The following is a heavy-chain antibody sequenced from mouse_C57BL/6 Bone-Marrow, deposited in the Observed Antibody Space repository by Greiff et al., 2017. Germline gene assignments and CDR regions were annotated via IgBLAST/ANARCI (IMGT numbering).Heavy chain of an antibody. CDR1: GYTFTSYW. D-gene: IGHD2-3*01. Sequence: VQLQESGAELVKPGASVKLSCKASGYTFTSYWMQWVKQRPGQGLEWIGEIDPSDSYTNYNQKFKGKATLTVDTSSSTAYMQLSSLTSEDSAVYYCARTYDGYPFAYWGQGTLVTVSA. CDR2: IDPSDSYT. CDR3: ARTYDGYPFAY. J-gene: IGHJ3*01. V-gene: IGHV1-50*01.